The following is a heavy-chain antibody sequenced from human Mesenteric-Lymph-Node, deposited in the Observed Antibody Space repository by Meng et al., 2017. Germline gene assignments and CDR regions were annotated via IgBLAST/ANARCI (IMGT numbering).Heavy chain of an antibody. J-gene: IGHJ5*02. Sequence: GESLKISCVTSGFTFSSYEMNWVRQAPGKGLEWVSYISSSGTTIYYADSVNGRFTVSRDNTENSLFLQMNSLRPEDTAVYYCASPREYYDSSGRPVGPWGPGTLVTVSS. V-gene: IGHV3-48*03. CDR2: ISSSGTTI. CDR1: GFTFSSYE. D-gene: IGHD3-22*01. CDR3: ASPREYYDSSGRPVGP.